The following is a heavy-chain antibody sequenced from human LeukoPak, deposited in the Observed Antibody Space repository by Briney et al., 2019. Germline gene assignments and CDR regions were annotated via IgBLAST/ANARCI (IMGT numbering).Heavy chain of an antibody. V-gene: IGHV3-13*01. Sequence: GGSLRLSCAASGFTFSSFDMHWVRQPTGQGLEWVSTIGTASDTSYPGSVEGRFTLSRDNAKNSLYLQMNSLTAGDTAVYYCARGPPRGKYYYMDVWGKGTTVTVSS. CDR1: GFTFSSFD. J-gene: IGHJ6*03. CDR2: IGTASDT. D-gene: IGHD1-1*01. CDR3: ARGPPRGKYYYMDV.